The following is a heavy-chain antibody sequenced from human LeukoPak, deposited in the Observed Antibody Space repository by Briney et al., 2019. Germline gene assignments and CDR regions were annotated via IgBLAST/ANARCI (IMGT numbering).Heavy chain of an antibody. CDR1: GDSISSGDYY. CDR2: VFTSGNT. J-gene: IGHJ4*01. V-gene: IGHV4-61*09. D-gene: IGHD3-10*01. CDR3: ARGTGSLFY. Sequence: SETLSLTCTVSGDSISSGDYYWTWIRQPAGKALEWIGHVFTSGNTNYNPSLKGRVTISIETSKSQFSLNLNSVTAADTAVYYCARGTGSLFYWGHGILVTVSS.